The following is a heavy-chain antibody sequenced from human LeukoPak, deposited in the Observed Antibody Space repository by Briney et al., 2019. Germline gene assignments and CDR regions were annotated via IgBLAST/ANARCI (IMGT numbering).Heavy chain of an antibody. CDR3: AKDRDGDYYYYYMDV. D-gene: IGHD4-17*01. Sequence: LAGRSLRLSCAASGFTFADYAMHWVRQAPGKGLEWVSGISWNSGSIGYADSVKGRFTISRDNAKNSLYLQMNSLRAEDMALYYCAKDRDGDYYYYYMDVWGKGTTVTVSS. J-gene: IGHJ6*03. CDR1: GFTFADYA. V-gene: IGHV3-9*03. CDR2: ISWNSGSI.